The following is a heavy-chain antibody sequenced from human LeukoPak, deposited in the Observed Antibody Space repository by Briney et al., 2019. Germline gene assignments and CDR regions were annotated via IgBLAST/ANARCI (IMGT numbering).Heavy chain of an antibody. V-gene: IGHV3-23*01. J-gene: IGHJ4*02. D-gene: IGHD5-18*01. CDR1: GFTFNSYA. CDR3: AKGGYSYGSNLYYFDC. CDR2: ISGSGGST. Sequence: GGSLRPSCAASGFTFNSYAMRWVRQAPGKGLEWVSSISGSGGSTYYADSVKDRFTISRDNSKNTFYLQMNSLRAEDTAVYFCAKGGYSYGSNLYYFDCWGQGTLVTVSS.